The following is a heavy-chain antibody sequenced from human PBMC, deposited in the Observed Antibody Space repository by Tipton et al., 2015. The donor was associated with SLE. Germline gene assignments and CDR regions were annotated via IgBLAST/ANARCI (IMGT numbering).Heavy chain of an antibody. V-gene: IGHV3-30*02. CDR2: IHYDGGST. D-gene: IGHD4-17*01. Sequence: SLRLSCAASGFIFSSYGMHWVRQAPGKGLEWVAFIHYDGGSTYYADSVKGRFTISRDNSKNTLYLQMNSLRAEDTAVYYCVKDQYGDFHYWGQGTLVTVSS. J-gene: IGHJ4*02. CDR1: GFIFSSYG. CDR3: VKDQYGDFHY.